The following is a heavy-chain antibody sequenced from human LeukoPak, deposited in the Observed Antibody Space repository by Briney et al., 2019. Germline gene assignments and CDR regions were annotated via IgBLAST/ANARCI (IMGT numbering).Heavy chain of an antibody. CDR1: GGSISSYY. D-gene: IGHD5-18*01. Sequence: SETLSLTCTVSGGSISSYYWSWIRQPPGKGLEWIGYIYYSGSTNYNPSLKSRVTMSVDTSKNQFSLQLNSVTPEDTAVYYCARDHRYSYGTYDYWGQGTLVTVSS. V-gene: IGHV4-59*12. CDR2: IYYSGST. CDR3: ARDHRYSYGTYDY. J-gene: IGHJ4*02.